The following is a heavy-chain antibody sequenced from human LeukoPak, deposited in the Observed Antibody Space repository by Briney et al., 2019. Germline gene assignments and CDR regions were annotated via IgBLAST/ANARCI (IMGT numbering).Heavy chain of an antibody. D-gene: IGHD5-24*01. CDR3: ARGGDGYKRYYYYYYMDV. Sequence: SETLSLTCTVHGGSISSYYWSWIRQPPGKGLEWIGYIYYSGSTNYKPSRKSRVTISGDTSKNQFSLKLSSVTAADTAVYYCARGGDGYKRYYYYYYMDVWGKGPSVTVSS. V-gene: IGHV4-59*08. J-gene: IGHJ6*03. CDR2: IYYSGST. CDR1: GGSISSYY.